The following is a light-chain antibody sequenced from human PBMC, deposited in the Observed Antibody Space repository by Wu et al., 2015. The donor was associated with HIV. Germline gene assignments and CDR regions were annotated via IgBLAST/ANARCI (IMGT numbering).Light chain of an antibody. Sequence: EIVMTQSPATLSVSPGERATLSCRASHSVSSNLAWYQQKPGQAPRLLMYGASTRATGIPARFSGSGSGTEFTLTISSMQSEDLAVYYCQQYNNWPRTFGQGTRVE. CDR1: HSVSSN. CDR3: QQYNNWPRT. V-gene: IGKV3-15*01. CDR2: GAS. J-gene: IGKJ1*01.